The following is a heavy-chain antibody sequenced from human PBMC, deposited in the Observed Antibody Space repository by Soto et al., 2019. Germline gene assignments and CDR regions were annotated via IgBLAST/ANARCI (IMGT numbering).Heavy chain of an antibody. CDR3: ASVLVGMNNWFDP. CDR1: GGSISSGGYY. J-gene: IGHJ5*02. Sequence: QVQLQESGPGLVKPSQTLSLTCTVSGGSISSGGYYWSWIRQHPGKGLEWIGYIYYSGSTYYNPSLKSRVXXSXAXXKNQFSLKLSSVTAADTAVYYCASVLVGMNNWFDPWGQGTLVTVSS. D-gene: IGHD3-3*02. V-gene: IGHV4-31*03. CDR2: IYYSGST.